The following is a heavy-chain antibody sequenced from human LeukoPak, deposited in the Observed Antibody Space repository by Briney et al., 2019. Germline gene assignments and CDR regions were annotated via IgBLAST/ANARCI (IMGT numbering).Heavy chain of an antibody. Sequence: GGPLRLSCAASGFTFSSYWMSWVRQAPGKGLEWVANIKQDGSEKYYVDSVKGRFTISRDNAKNSLYLQMNSLRAEDTAVYYCARDRTIFGVVIRACDYWGQGTLVTVSS. CDR3: ARDRTIFGVVIRACDY. CDR1: GFTFSSYW. J-gene: IGHJ4*02. D-gene: IGHD3-3*01. V-gene: IGHV3-7*01. CDR2: IKQDGSEK.